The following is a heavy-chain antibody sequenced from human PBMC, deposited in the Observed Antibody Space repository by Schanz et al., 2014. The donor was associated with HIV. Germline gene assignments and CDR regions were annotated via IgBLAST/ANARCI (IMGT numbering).Heavy chain of an antibody. Sequence: EMQLVESGGGLVQPGGSLRLSCAASGFNFSFYWISWVRQAPGKGLEWVANIKQDGSEKYYVDSVKGRFTISRDNAKNSLYLQMNSLRGEDTAVYYCARGSGPYYYYYGMDVWGQGTTVTVSS. D-gene: IGHD2-15*01. V-gene: IGHV3-7*01. CDR1: GFNFSFYW. CDR3: ARGSGPYYYYYGMDV. J-gene: IGHJ6*02. CDR2: IKQDGSEK.